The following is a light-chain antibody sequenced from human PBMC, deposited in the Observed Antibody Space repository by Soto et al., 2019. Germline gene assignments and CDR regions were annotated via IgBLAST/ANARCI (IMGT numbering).Light chain of an antibody. CDR3: QQYGSSPPWT. CDR2: GAS. J-gene: IGKJ1*01. V-gene: IGKV3-20*01. CDR1: QSVSSSY. Sequence: EIVLTPSPGTLSLSPGERATLSCRASQSVSSSYLAWYQQKPGQAPRLLIYGASSRATGLPDSFSGSGSGTDFTLTISRLEPEDVAVYYCQQYGSSPPWTFGQGNKVEIK.